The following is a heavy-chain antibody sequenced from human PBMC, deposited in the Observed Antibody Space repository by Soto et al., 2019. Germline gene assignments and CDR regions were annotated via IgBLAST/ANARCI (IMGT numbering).Heavy chain of an antibody. Sequence: EVQLLESGGGLVQPGGSLRLSCAASGFTFSSYAMSWVRQAPGKGLEWVSAISGSGGSKYYADSVKGRFTISRDNSKNTLYLQMNSLRAEDTAVYYCAKKGDYFWSGYYTNLYYYYGMDVWGQGTTVTVSS. CDR3: AKKGDYFWSGYYTNLYYYYGMDV. CDR1: GFTFSSYA. V-gene: IGHV3-23*01. CDR2: ISGSGGSK. J-gene: IGHJ6*02. D-gene: IGHD3-3*01.